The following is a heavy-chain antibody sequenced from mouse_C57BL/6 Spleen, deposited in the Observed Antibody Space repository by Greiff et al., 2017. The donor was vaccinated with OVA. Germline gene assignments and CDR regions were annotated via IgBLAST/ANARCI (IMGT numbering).Heavy chain of an antibody. CDR2: IDPSDSYT. V-gene: IGHV1-50*01. CDR3: ALYYGSREGYFDV. Sequence: QVQLQQPGAELVKPGASVKLSCKASGYTFTSYWMQWVKQRPGQGLEWIGEIDPSDSYTNYNQKFKGKATLTVDTSSITAYMQLSSLTSEDSAVYYCALYYGSREGYFDVWGTWTTVTVSS. J-gene: IGHJ1*03. CDR1: GYTFTSYW. D-gene: IGHD1-1*01.